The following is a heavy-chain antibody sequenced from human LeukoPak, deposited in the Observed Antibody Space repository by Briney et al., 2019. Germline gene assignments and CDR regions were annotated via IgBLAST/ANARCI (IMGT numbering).Heavy chain of an antibody. Sequence: ASVKVSCTATSYISWVRQAPGQGLEWMAWNGRYEGDTYSAQNFRDRLTATSDTSTGTVYLHLRSLRPDDTAVYYCARDFWNFDDSGGYNSDFVSWGQGTLFTVSS. V-gene: IGHV1-18*04. CDR2: NGRYEGDT. CDR1: TSY. CDR3: ARDFWNFDDSGGYNSDFVS. J-gene: IGHJ5*01. D-gene: IGHD1-1*01.